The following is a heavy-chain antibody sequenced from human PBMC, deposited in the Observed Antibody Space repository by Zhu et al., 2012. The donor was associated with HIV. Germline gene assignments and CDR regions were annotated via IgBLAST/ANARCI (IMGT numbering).Heavy chain of an antibody. V-gene: IGHV3-43D*04. Sequence: EVQLVESGGVVVQPGGSLRLSCAASGFTFDDYAMHWVRQAPGKGLEWVSLISWDGGSTYYADSMKGRFTISRDNSKNSLYLQMNSLRAEDTALYYCAKEAHDYGEKGRYYYYMDVWGKGTTVTVSS. CDR1: GFTFDDYA. J-gene: IGHJ6*03. CDR3: AKEAHDYGEKGRYYYYMDV. CDR2: ISWDGGST. D-gene: IGHD4-17*01.